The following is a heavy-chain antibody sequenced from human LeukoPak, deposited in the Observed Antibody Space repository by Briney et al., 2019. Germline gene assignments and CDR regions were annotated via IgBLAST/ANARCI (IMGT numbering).Heavy chain of an antibody. CDR3: SHTSGRGDFDF. D-gene: IGHD1-26*01. CDR1: GFSLTTSGVS. CDR2: LYWDDDK. V-gene: IGHV2-5*02. Sequence: SGPTLVNPTQTLTLTRTFSGFSLTTSGVSVGWIRQSPGKALEWLALLYWDDDKRYSPSLKTRLSITKETSGNQVVLKMTNVDPVDTATYFCSHTSGRGDFDFWGQGILVTVSS. J-gene: IGHJ4*02.